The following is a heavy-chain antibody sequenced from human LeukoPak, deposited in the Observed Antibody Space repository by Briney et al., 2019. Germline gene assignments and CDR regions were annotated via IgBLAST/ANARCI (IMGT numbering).Heavy chain of an antibody. Sequence: PSQTLSLTCAVSGGSISSGGYSWSWIRQPPGKGLEWIGYIYHSGSTYYNPSLKGRVTISVDRSKNQFSLKLSSVTAADTAVYYCASRGYSYGFGYWGQGTLVTVSS. CDR3: ASRGYSYGFGY. D-gene: IGHD5-18*01. V-gene: IGHV4-30-2*01. CDR1: GGSISSGGYS. J-gene: IGHJ4*02. CDR2: IYHSGST.